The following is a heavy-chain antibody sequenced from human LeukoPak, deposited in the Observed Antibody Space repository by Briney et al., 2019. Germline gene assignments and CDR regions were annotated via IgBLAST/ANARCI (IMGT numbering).Heavy chain of an antibody. CDR3: ARDNWNYGSSMDV. CDR1: GGSISSYY. Sequence: SETLSLTCTVSGGSISSYYWSWIRRPPGKGLEWIGYIYYSGSTNYNPSLKSRVTISVDTSKNQFSLKLSSVTAADTAVYYCARDNWNYGSSMDVWGQGTTVTVSS. D-gene: IGHD1-7*01. CDR2: IYYSGST. J-gene: IGHJ6*02. V-gene: IGHV4-59*01.